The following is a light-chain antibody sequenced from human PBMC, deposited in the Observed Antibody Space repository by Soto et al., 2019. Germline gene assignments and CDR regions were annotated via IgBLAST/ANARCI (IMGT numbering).Light chain of an antibody. J-gene: IGKJ1*01. Sequence: RACQGISSWLAWYQQKPGRAPKLLIYDASSLESGVPSRFSGSGSGIGFRFAVTTLQLEHFAVYSCQQRGSAAWTFAEGTKVDIK. CDR1: QGISSW. CDR3: QQRGSAAWT. V-gene: IGKV1-12*01. CDR2: DAS.